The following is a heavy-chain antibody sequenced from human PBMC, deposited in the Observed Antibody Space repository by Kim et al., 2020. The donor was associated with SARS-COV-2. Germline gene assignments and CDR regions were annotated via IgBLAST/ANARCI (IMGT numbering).Heavy chain of an antibody. D-gene: IGHD6-13*01. CDR3: ARGGYSSSWTTSWFDP. J-gene: IGHJ5*02. V-gene: IGHV4-59*09. Sequence: ALKSRVTISVDPSKHQFSLKLSSVTAADTAVYYCARGGYSSSWTTSWFDPWGQGTLVTVSS.